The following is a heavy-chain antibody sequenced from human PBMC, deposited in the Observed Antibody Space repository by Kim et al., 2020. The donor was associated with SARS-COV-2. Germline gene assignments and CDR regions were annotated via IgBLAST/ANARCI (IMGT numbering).Heavy chain of an antibody. Sequence: HYAESVPVRFLVSRDHSKNTLYLQLNTLGREDTAVYYCARDLRTEISGWNYWGQGTLVTVSS. V-gene: IGHV3-30*03. J-gene: IGHJ4*02. CDR3: ARDLRTEISGWNY. D-gene: IGHD6-19*01.